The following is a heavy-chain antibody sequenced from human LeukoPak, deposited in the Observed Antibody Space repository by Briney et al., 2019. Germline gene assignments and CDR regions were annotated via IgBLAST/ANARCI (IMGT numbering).Heavy chain of an antibody. V-gene: IGHV3-9*01. CDR3: AKDPSFQSGYPPDY. D-gene: IGHD3-22*01. CDR2: ISWNSGSI. Sequence: GRSLRLSCAASGFTFDDYAMHWVRQAPGKGLEWVSGISWNSGSIGYADSVKGRFTISRDNAKSSLYLQMNSLRAEDTALYYCAKDPSFQSGYPPDYWGQGTLVTVSS. J-gene: IGHJ4*02. CDR1: GFTFDDYA.